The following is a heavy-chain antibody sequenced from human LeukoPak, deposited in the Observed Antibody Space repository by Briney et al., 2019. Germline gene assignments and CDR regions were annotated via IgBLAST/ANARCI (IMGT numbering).Heavy chain of an antibody. CDR2: ISGSGGST. CDR3: AKGGSSSTSCYDFDY. D-gene: IGHD2-2*01. V-gene: IGHV3-23*01. Sequence: GGSLRLSCAASGFTFSSYAMSWVRQAPGEGLEWVSDISGSGGSTYYADSVKGRFTISRDNSKKTLYLQMNSLRAEDTAVYYCAKGGSSSTSCYDFDYWGQGTLVTVSS. J-gene: IGHJ4*02. CDR1: GFTFSSYA.